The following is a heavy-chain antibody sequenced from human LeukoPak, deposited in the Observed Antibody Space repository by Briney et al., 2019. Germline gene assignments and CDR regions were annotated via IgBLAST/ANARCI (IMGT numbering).Heavy chain of an antibody. D-gene: IGHD6-25*01. CDR1: GGSISSYY. Sequence: SETLSLTCTVSGGSISSYYWSWIRQPPGKGLEWIGYIYYSGGTNYNPSLKSRVTISVDTSKNQFSLKLSSVTAADTAVYYCAGDSSDDAFDIWGQGTMVTVSS. V-gene: IGHV4-59*01. CDR3: AGDSSDDAFDI. CDR2: IYYSGGT. J-gene: IGHJ3*02.